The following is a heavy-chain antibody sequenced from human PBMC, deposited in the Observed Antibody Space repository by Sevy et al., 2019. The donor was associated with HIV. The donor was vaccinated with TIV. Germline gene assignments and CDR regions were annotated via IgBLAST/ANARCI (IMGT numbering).Heavy chain of an antibody. CDR2: IGYDGNNK. CDR1: GLTPSTYG. V-gene: IGHV3-33*01. Sequence: GESLKISCAASGLTPSTYGIHWVRQAPGKGLEWVAVIGYDGNNKFYADSVKGRFTISRDDSKNTVFLQMDSLSADDTAVYYCARDPGIYGDYLLAYFDYWGQGTLVTVSS. J-gene: IGHJ4*02. CDR3: ARDPGIYGDYLLAYFDY. D-gene: IGHD4-17*01.